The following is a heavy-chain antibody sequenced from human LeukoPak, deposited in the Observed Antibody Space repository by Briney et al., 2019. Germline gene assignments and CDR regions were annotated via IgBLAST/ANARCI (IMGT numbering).Heavy chain of an antibody. J-gene: IGHJ4*02. V-gene: IGHV3-33*01. Sequence: GRSLRLSCAASGFTFSSYGVHWVRQAPGKGLEWVAVIWYDGSNKYYADSVKGRFTISRDNSKNTLYLQMNSLRAEDTAVYYCARDQQQLEGIFDYWGQGTLVTVSS. CDR3: ARDQQQLEGIFDY. D-gene: IGHD6-13*01. CDR2: IWYDGSNK. CDR1: GFTFSSYG.